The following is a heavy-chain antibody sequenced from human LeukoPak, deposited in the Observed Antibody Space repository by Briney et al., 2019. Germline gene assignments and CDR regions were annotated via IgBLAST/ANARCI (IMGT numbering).Heavy chain of an antibody. D-gene: IGHD5-18*01. CDR3: GRVALDTSMIHY. V-gene: IGHV3-74*01. CDR2: VNSDGSTT. CDR1: GFPFSNYW. J-gene: IGHJ4*02. Sequence: GGSLRLSCAASGFPFSNYWMHWVRQAPGRGLVWVSRVNSDGSTTNYADSVKGRFTISRDNAENTLYMRMNSLRPEDTAVYYCGRVALDTSMIHYWGQGTLVTVSS.